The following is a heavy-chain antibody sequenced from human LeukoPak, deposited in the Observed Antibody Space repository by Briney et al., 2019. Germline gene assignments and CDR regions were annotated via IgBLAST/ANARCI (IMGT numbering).Heavy chain of an antibody. CDR2: INHSGST. V-gene: IGHV4-34*01. Sequence: PSETLSLTCAVYGGSFSGYYWSWIRQPPGKGLEWIGEINHSGSTNYNPSLKSRVTISVDTSKNQFSLKLSSVTAADTAVYYCARDSYYDSSGYYRRDDAFDIWGQGTMVTVSS. J-gene: IGHJ3*02. CDR3: ARDSYYDSSGYYRRDDAFDI. CDR1: GGSFSGYY. D-gene: IGHD3-22*01.